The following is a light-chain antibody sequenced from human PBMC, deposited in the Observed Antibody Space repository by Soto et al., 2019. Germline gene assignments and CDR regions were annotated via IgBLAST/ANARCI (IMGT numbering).Light chain of an antibody. CDR2: DAS. CDR1: QSVGTF. CDR3: QQRSNWPRLT. J-gene: IGKJ4*01. Sequence: EIVLTQSPATLSLSPGERATLSCRASQSVGTFLAWYQHKPGQGPRLLIYDASNRATGIPARLSGSGSGTDFTLTISSLEAEDFAVYYCQQRSNWPRLTFGGGTKVEIK. V-gene: IGKV3-11*01.